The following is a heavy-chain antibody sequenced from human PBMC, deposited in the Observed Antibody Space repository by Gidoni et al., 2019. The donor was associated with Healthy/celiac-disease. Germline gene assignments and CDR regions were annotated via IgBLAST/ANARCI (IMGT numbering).Heavy chain of an antibody. V-gene: IGHV1-69*01. CDR3: AREGYCSGGSCYSGNTFDY. CDR2: IIPIFGTA. CDR1: GGTFSSYA. D-gene: IGHD2-15*01. Sequence: QVQLVQSGAEVKKPGSSVKVSCKASGGTFSSYAISWVRQAPGQGLEWMGGIIPIFGTANYAQKFQGRVTITADESTSTAYMELSSLRSEDTAVYYCAREGYCSGGSCYSGNTFDYWGQGTLVTVSS. J-gene: IGHJ4*02.